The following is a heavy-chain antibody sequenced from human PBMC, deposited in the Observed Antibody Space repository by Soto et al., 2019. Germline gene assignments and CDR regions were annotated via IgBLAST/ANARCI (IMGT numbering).Heavy chain of an antibody. CDR1: GHTFSSYG. V-gene: IGHV1-18*01. CDR3: ARWGPRYYYMDV. D-gene: IGHD7-27*01. Sequence: ASVKVSCKASGHTFSSYGFSWVRQAPGQGLEWMGRISAYNGITNYAEKVQDRVTMTTDTSTSTAYMELRSLKTDDTAVYYCARWGPRYYYMDVWGKGTTVTVSS. J-gene: IGHJ6*03. CDR2: ISAYNGIT.